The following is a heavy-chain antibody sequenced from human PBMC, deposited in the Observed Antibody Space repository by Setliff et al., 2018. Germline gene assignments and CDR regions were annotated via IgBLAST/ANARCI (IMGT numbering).Heavy chain of an antibody. CDR3: AKDTVNDGIWDFDS. D-gene: IGHD1-20*01. CDR2: VIQTGTG. V-gene: IGHV3-23*01. Sequence: LRLSCATSGFNFRDYSMAWVRQVPGKGLEWVAGVIQTGTGLYADSVKGRSLISRDNSKSTIFLQMNYMRPEDTAKYYCAKDTVNDGIWDFDSWGQGIVVTVS. CDR1: GFNFRDYS. J-gene: IGHJ4*02.